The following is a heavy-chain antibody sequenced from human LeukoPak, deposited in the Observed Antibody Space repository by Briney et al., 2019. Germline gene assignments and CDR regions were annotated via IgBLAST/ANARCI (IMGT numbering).Heavy chain of an antibody. CDR1: GGSISSGSYY. Sequence: SETLSLTCSVSGGSISSGSYYWSWIRQPAGKGLEWIGLFYTSGSTNYNPSLKSRATISVDTSKNQFSLQLRSVAAADTAVYYCARVPTYEIAAARVGYAFDIWGQGTMVTVSS. CDR3: ARVPTYEIAAARVGYAFDI. V-gene: IGHV4-61*02. CDR2: FYTSGST. J-gene: IGHJ3*02. D-gene: IGHD6-13*01.